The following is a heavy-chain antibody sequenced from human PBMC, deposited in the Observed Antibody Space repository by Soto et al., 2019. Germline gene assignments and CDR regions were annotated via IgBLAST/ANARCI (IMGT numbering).Heavy chain of an antibody. CDR1: GFTFSAYY. CDR2: INRNGRNR. CDR3: AGRRRTYVDDVVLMHDIDF. J-gene: IGHJ4*02. Sequence: QVQLVESGLGLVKPGGSLRLSCAASGFTFSAYYMSWIRQAPGRGREWLSYINRNGRNRDYADSVRGRFTISRDNAKTSLYLEMNGMSVEDTAVYYCAGRRRTYVDDVVLMHDIDFWGQGTLVTVSS. D-gene: IGHD2-8*01. V-gene: IGHV3-11*01.